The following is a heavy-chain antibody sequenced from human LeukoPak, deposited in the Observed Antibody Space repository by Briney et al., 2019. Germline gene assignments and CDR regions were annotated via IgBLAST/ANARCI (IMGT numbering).Heavy chain of an antibody. CDR2: INTDGSST. J-gene: IGHJ4*02. D-gene: IGHD5-18*01. CDR3: AREVYSYGLEYFDY. V-gene: IGHV3-74*01. Sequence: GGSLRLSCAASGFTFSSYWMHWVRQAPGKELVWVSRINTDGSSTSYADSVKGRFTISRDNAKNTLYLQMNSLRAEDTAVYYCAREVYSYGLEYFDYWGQGTLVTVSS. CDR1: GFTFSSYW.